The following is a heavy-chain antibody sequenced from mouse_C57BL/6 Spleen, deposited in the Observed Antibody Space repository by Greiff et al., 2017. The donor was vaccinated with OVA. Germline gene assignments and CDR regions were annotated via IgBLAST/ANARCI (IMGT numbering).Heavy chain of an antibody. J-gene: IGHJ3*01. CDR3: ARRGLRQGAWFAY. CDR1: GYTFTDYN. Sequence: EVQLQQSGPELVKPGASVKIPCKASGYTFTDYNMDWVKQSHGKSLEWIGVINPNNGGTIYNQKFKGKATLTVDKSSSTAYMELRSLTSEDTAVYYCARRGLRQGAWFAYWGQGTLVTVSA. V-gene: IGHV1-18*01. D-gene: IGHD2-4*01. CDR2: INPNNGGT.